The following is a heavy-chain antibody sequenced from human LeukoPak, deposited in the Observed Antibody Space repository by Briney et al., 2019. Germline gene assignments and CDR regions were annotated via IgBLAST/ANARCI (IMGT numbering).Heavy chain of an antibody. CDR2: MNYGGST. D-gene: IGHD2-2*01. V-gene: IGHV4-39*01. CDR1: GGSISSSTYY. CDR3: APLPAAMKGHGWFDP. J-gene: IGHJ5*02. Sequence: SETLSLTCTVSGGSISSSTYYWAWIRQPPGKGLEWIGSMNYGGSTYYNPSLKSRVTISVDTSKNQVSLKLSSVTAAGTAVYYCAPLPAAMKGHGWFDPWGQGTLVTVSS.